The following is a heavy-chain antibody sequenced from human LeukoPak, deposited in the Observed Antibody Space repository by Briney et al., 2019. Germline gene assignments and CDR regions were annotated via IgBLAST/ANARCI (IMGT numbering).Heavy chain of an antibody. Sequence: GTLRLSCAGTGFTFSSYGMSWVRQAPGKGLEWIGSIYYSGSTYYNPSLKSRVTISVDTSKNQFSLKLSSVTAADTAVYYCARGKSRVTMIVDWGQGTLVTVSS. CDR1: GFTFSSYG. CDR2: IYYSGST. V-gene: IGHV4-39*07. D-gene: IGHD3-22*01. J-gene: IGHJ4*02. CDR3: ARGKSRVTMIVD.